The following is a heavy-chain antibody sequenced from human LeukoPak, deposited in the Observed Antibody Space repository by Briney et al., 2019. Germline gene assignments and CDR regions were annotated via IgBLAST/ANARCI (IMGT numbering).Heavy chain of an antibody. V-gene: IGHV4-4*08. CDR2: ISNSGRA. J-gene: IGHJ4*02. Sequence: SETLSLTCTVSGGSISTYYWSWIRQPPGKGLEWIGYISNSGRANNNPSLNSRVTISLDTSKNQFSLKLSSVTAADTAMYYCARGDDSGWPHFDYWGQGTQVAVSP. CDR3: ARGDDSGWPHFDY. D-gene: IGHD6-19*01. CDR1: GGSISTYY.